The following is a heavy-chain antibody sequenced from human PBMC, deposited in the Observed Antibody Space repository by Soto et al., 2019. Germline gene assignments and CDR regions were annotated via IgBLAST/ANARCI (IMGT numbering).Heavy chain of an antibody. D-gene: IGHD5-12*01. CDR1: GYTFTSYP. Sequence: ASVKVSCKASGYTFTSYPMHWVRQAPGQRLEWMGWINAGNGDAKYSQKFQGRVTITRDTSASTAYMELSSLRSEDTAVYYCAGELVAGNYYFYYGMDVWGQGTTVTVSS. J-gene: IGHJ6*02. CDR3: AGELVAGNYYFYYGMDV. CDR2: INAGNGDA. V-gene: IGHV1-3*01.